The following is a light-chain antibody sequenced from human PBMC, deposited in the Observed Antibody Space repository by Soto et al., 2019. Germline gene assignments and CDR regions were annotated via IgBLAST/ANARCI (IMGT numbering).Light chain of an antibody. Sequence: QSALTQPPSASGSPGQSVTLSCTGTSSDVGGYNYVSWYQQHPGKAPKLMIYEVSKRPSGGPARFSGSKSGNTASLTVSGLQAEDEADYYCSSYAGSNNLVFGAGTKVTVL. CDR2: EVS. CDR3: SSYAGSNNLV. CDR1: SSDVGGYNY. V-gene: IGLV2-8*01. J-gene: IGLJ1*01.